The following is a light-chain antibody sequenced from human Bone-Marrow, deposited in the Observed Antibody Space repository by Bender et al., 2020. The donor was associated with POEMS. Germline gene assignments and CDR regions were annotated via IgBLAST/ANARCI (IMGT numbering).Light chain of an antibody. V-gene: IGLV2-14*01. Sequence: QPALTQPASVSGSLGQSITIPCTGTRNDIGTYKFVSWYQQHPGRAPKLILYEVADRPSGVSDRFSGSKSANTASLTISGLQAEDEADYYCSSYTSSLTVVFGGGTKLTVL. J-gene: IGLJ3*02. CDR1: RNDIGTYKF. CDR3: SSYTSSLTVV. CDR2: EVA.